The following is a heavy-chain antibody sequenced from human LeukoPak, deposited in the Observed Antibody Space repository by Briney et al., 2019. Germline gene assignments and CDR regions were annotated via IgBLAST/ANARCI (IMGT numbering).Heavy chain of an antibody. Sequence: SETLSLTCIVSGGSISTYYWSWLRQPPGKGLEWIGCIYYTGSTNYNPSLKSRVTISLGTSKNQFSLTLSSVTAADTAVYYCARVNRPGTSVLMQFDALDIWGRGTMVTVSS. J-gene: IGHJ3*02. CDR3: ARVNRPGTSVLMQFDALDI. CDR2: IYYTGST. CDR1: GGSISTYY. D-gene: IGHD2-8*01. V-gene: IGHV4-59*01.